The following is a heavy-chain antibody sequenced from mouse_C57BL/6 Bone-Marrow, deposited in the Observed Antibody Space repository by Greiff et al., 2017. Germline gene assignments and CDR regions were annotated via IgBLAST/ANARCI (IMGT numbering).Heavy chain of an antibody. Sequence: QVQLQQSGAELARPGASVKMSCKASGYTFTSYTMHWVKQRPGQGLEWIGYINPSSGYTKYNQKFKDKATLTADKSSSTAYMQLSSLTSEDSAVYYCARFYDDFEFAYCGQGTLVTVSA. CDR1: GYTFTSYT. CDR3: ARFYDDFEFAY. J-gene: IGHJ3*01. CDR2: INPSSGYT. V-gene: IGHV1-4*01. D-gene: IGHD2-4*01.